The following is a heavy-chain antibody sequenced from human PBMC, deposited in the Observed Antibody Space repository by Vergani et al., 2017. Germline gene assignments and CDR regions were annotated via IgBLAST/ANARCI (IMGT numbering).Heavy chain of an antibody. V-gene: IGHV3-23*04. J-gene: IGHJ4*02. D-gene: IGHD5-24*01. CDR1: GFSLSENA. CDR3: GRGSDNYN. Sequence: EVQLVESGGRLVQPGGSLRLSCAASGFSLSENAMAWVRQSPGKGLEWVAAIGGRGDRTEYADSVKGRFTISRDNSKNTLYLQMNSLRVEDTAVYYCGRGSDNYNWGQGTLVTVSS. CDR2: IGGRGDRT.